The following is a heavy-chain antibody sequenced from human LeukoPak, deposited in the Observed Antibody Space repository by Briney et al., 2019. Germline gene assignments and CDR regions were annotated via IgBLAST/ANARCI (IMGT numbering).Heavy chain of an antibody. CDR2: IHYSGST. J-gene: IGHJ4*02. CDR1: GGAIGSGAYY. V-gene: IGHV4-31*03. D-gene: IGHD5-18*01. Sequence: PSETLSLTCTVSGGAIGSGAYYWSWIRQHPGKGLEWIGYIHYSGSTYYNTSLKTRVTISVDTSKNQFSLKLSSVTAADTAVYYCARGPFRRGYSSMYYFDYWGQGTLVTVSS. CDR3: ARGPFRRGYSSMYYFDY.